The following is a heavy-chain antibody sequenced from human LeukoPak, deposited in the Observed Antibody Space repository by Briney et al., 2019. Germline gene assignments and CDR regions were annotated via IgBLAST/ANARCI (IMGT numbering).Heavy chain of an antibody. D-gene: IGHD1-26*01. CDR1: GAYVSSASY. CDR3: ARSRAFNSGAFDP. V-gene: IGHV4-61*01. CDR2: IYNGVNT. Sequence: SETLSLTCTVSGAYVSSASYWSWIRQPPGKGVEWIAHIYNGVNTNYNPSLKSRVTISVDTSKNQFSLRLNSVTAADTAVYYCARSRAFNSGAFDPWGQGSLVTVSS. J-gene: IGHJ5*02.